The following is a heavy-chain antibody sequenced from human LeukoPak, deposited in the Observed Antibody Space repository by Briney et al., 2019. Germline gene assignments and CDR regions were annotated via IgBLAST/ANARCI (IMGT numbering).Heavy chain of an antibody. Sequence: SETLSLTCTVSGGSISSYYWSWIRQPPGKGLEWIGYIYYSGSTNYNPSLKSRVTISVDTSKNQFSPKLSSVTAADTAVYYCARDEMNGFLDYWGQGTLVTVSS. D-gene: IGHD3-3*01. CDR2: IYYSGST. V-gene: IGHV4-59*01. CDR3: ARDEMNGFLDY. CDR1: GGSISSYY. J-gene: IGHJ4*02.